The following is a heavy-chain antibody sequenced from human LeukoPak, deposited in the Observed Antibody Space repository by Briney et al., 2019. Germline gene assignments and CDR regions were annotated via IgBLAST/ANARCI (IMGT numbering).Heavy chain of an antibody. V-gene: IGHV1-2*02. CDR1: GYTFTGYY. D-gene: IGHD3-22*01. Sequence: ASVKVSCKXSGYTFTGYYMHWVRQATGQGLEWMGWINPNSGGTNYAQKFQGRVTMTRDTSISTAYMELSRLRSDDTAVYYCARDYVYYYDSSGYYSTGSDYWGQGTLVTVSS. CDR3: ARDYVYYYDSSGYYSTGSDY. CDR2: INPNSGGT. J-gene: IGHJ4*02.